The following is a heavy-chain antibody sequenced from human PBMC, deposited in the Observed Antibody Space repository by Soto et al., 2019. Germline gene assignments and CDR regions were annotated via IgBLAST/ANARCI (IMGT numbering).Heavy chain of an antibody. CDR2: INHSGST. D-gene: IGHD6-13*01. CDR3: ATPGRPDSSSLDY. V-gene: IGHV4-34*01. Sequence: SETLSLTCAVYGGSFSGYYWSWIRQPPGKGLEWIGEINHSGSTNYNPSLKSRVTISVDTSKNQFSLKLSSVTAADRAVYYCATPGRPDSSSLDYWGQGTLVTVSS. CDR1: GGSFSGYY. J-gene: IGHJ4*02.